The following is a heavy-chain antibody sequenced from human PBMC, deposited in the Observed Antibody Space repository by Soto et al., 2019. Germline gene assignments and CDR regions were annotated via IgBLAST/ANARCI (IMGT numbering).Heavy chain of an antibody. Sequence: GGSLRLSCAASGFTFSSYAMSWVRQAPGKGLEWVSAISGSGGSTYYADSVKGRFTISRDNSKNTLYLQMNSLRAEDTAVYYCAKAIKYYDILTGYYKSWFDPWGQGTLVTVSS. CDR3: AKAIKYYDILTGYYKSWFDP. CDR2: ISGSGGST. J-gene: IGHJ5*02. D-gene: IGHD3-9*01. V-gene: IGHV3-23*01. CDR1: GFTFSSYA.